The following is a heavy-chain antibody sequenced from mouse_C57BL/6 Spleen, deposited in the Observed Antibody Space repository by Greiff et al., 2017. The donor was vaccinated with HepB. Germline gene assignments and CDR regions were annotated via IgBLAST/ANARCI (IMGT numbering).Heavy chain of an antibody. V-gene: IGHV5-9*01. D-gene: IGHD1-1*01. CDR3: ARHGDYYGSSYGMDY. Sequence: DVMLVESGGGLVKPGGSLKLSCAASGFTFSSYTMSWVRQTPEKRLEWVATISGGGGNTYYPDSVKGRFTISRDNAKNTLYLQMSSLRSEDTALYYCARHGDYYGSSYGMDYWGQGTSVTVSS. CDR2: ISGGGGNT. CDR1: GFTFSSYT. J-gene: IGHJ4*01.